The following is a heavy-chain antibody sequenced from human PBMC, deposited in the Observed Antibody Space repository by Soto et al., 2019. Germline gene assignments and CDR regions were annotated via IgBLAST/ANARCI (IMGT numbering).Heavy chain of an antibody. CDR3: ARIVSDYDFNYYYYYMDV. D-gene: IGHD3-3*01. J-gene: IGHJ6*03. Sequence: SETLSLTCTVSGGSISSSSYYWGWIRQPPGKGLEWIGSIYYSGSTYYNPSLKSRVTISVDTSKNQFSLKLSSVTAADTAVYYCARIVSDYDFNYYYYYMDVWGKGTTVTVSS. CDR1: GGSISSSSYY. CDR2: IYYSGST. V-gene: IGHV4-39*01.